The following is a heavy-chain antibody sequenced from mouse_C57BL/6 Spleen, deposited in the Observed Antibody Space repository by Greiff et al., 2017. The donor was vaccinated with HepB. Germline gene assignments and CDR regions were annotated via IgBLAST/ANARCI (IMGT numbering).Heavy chain of an antibody. D-gene: IGHD1-1*01. CDR2: FHPYNDDT. Sequence: LVESGAELVKPGASVKMSCKASGYTFTTYPIEWMKQNHGKSLEWIGNFHPYNDDTKYNEKFKGKATLTVEKSSSTVYLELSRLTSDDSAVYYCARRGTTVVAPYFDYWGQGTTLTVSS. CDR3: ARRGTTVVAPYFDY. V-gene: IGHV1-47*01. CDR1: GYTFTTYP. J-gene: IGHJ2*01.